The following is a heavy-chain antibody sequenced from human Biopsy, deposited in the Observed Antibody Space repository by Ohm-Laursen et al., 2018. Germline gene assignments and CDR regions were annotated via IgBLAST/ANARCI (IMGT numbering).Heavy chain of an antibody. CDR3: ARGNEVMVTGPYFFDY. CDR1: GVSVSSYF. D-gene: IGHD2-21*02. CDR2: IYYSGST. J-gene: IGHJ4*02. V-gene: IGHV4-59*02. Sequence: GTLSLTCTVSGVSVSSYFWNWIRQPPGKGLEWIGDIYYSGSTKYNPSLKSRVTISVDMSKSQLSLKLTSVTTADTAVYYCARGNEVMVTGPYFFDYWGQGTLVIVSS.